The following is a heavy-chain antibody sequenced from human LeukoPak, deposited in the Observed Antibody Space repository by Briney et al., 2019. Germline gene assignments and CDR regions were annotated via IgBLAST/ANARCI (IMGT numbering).Heavy chain of an antibody. Sequence: GGSLRLSCAASGFTFSSYWMHWVRQAPGKGLVWVSRINTDGSSTSYADSVKGRFTISRDNAKNTLYLQMNSLRAEDTAVYYCARAKADFWSGRFFDYWGQGTLVTVSS. D-gene: IGHD3-3*01. V-gene: IGHV3-74*01. CDR3: ARAKADFWSGRFFDY. CDR1: GFTFSSYW. J-gene: IGHJ4*02. CDR2: INTDGSST.